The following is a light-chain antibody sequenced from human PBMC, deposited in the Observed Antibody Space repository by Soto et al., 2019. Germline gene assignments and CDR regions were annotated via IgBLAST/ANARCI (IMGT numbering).Light chain of an antibody. J-gene: IGLJ1*01. Sequence: QSALTQPASVSGSPGQSITISCTGTSSDVGGYNYVSWYQQHPGKAPKLMIYEVSNRPSGVSNRFSGSKSGNTASLTISGLQAEDXADYYCSSYTSSSLYVFGTGTKLTVL. CDR1: SSDVGGYNY. CDR2: EVS. V-gene: IGLV2-14*01. CDR3: SSYTSSSLYV.